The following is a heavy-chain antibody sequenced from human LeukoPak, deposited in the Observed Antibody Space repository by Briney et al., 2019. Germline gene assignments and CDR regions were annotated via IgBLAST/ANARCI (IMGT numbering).Heavy chain of an antibody. CDR3: ARASYDSWSGYYRGNDAFDI. CDR1: GYTFTSYD. D-gene: IGHD3-3*01. Sequence: ASVKVSCKASGYTFTSYDINWVRQATGQGLEWMGWMNPNSGNTGYAQKFQGRVTMTRNTSISTAYMELSSLRSEDTAVYYCARASYDSWSGYYRGNDAFDIWGQGTMVTVSS. CDR2: MNPNSGNT. V-gene: IGHV1-8*01. J-gene: IGHJ3*02.